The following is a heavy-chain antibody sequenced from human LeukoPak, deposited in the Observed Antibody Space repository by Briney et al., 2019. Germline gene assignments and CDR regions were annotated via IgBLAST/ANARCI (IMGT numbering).Heavy chain of an antibody. D-gene: IGHD6-19*01. CDR1: GATFTSYA. J-gene: IGHJ3*02. CDR3: ARGSYSSGWYSWGLDAFDI. Sequence: ASVKVSCKASGATFTSYAISWVRQAPGQGLEWMGGIIPIFGTANYAQKFQGRVTITADESTSTAYMELSSLRSEDTGVYYCARGSYSSGWYSWGLDAFDIWGQGTMVTVSS. CDR2: IIPIFGTA. V-gene: IGHV1-69*13.